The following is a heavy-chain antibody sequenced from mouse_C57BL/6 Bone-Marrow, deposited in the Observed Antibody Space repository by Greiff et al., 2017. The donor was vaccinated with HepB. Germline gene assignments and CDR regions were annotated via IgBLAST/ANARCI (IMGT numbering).Heavy chain of an antibody. CDR3: ARVDGYYGAMDY. CDR2: INSDGGST. Sequence: EVLLVESGGGLVQPGESLKLSCESTEYEFPSYDMSWVRKTPEKRLELVAAINSDGGSTNYPDNMERRFIISRDKTTKTLYLQMSSLRSEDTALYYCARVDGYYGAMDYWGQGTSVTVSS. V-gene: IGHV5-2*01. CDR1: EYEFPSYD. J-gene: IGHJ4*01. D-gene: IGHD2-3*01.